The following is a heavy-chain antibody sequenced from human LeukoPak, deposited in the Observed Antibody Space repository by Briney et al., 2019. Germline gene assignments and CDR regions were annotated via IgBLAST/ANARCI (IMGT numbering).Heavy chain of an antibody. CDR3: ARVVLSSTYYDFWSGYYEFDY. Sequence: ASVKVSCKASGYTFTSYDINWVRQATGQGLEWKGWMNPNSGNTGYAQKFQGRVTMTRNTSISTAYMELSSLRSEDTAVYYCARVVLSSTYYDFWSGYYEFDYWGQGTLVTVSS. J-gene: IGHJ4*02. CDR1: GYTFTSYD. CDR2: MNPNSGNT. D-gene: IGHD3-3*01. V-gene: IGHV1-8*01.